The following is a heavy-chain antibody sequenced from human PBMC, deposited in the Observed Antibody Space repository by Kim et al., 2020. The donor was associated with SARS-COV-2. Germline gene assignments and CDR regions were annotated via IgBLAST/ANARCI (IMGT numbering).Heavy chain of an antibody. V-gene: IGHV3-23*01. Sequence: GGSLRLSCAASGFTFSYYAMNWVRQAPGKGLAWVSSISGSGDRTYYADSVKGRFSISRDSSKNILYLHMNSLRAEDTAVYYCAKDLGASSSGCFDYWAQG. J-gene: IGHJ4*02. CDR2: ISGSGDRT. CDR3: AKDLGASSSGCFDY. D-gene: IGHD6-13*01. CDR1: GFTFSYYA.